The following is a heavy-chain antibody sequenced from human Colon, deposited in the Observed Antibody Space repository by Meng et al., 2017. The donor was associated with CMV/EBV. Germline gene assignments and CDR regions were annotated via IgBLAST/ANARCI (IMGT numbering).Heavy chain of an antibody. D-gene: IGHD4-11*01. Sequence: ASVKVSCKASGYILTASYFHWVRQAPGQGLEWLGIMHYSSGNTAHTQKLQGRISMTRDTSTGTVYIELTSLRSDDTALYYCARDTDIWGQGTLVTVSS. CDR3: ARDTDI. CDR1: GYILTASY. CDR2: MHYSSGNT. V-gene: IGHV1-46*01. J-gene: IGHJ4*02.